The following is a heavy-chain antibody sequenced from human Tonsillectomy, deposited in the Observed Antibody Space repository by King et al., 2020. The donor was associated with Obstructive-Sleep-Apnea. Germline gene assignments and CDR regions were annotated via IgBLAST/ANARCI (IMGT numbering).Heavy chain of an antibody. D-gene: IGHD3-9*01. CDR3: AREVMYHPLTGGVSSWFDP. Sequence: QLQESGPGLVKPSETLSLTCTVSGGSISTNYWSWIRQPPGKGLEWIGNIYNSGSADYNPSLKSRVAISKDTSKNQFSLKLTSVTAADTAVYYCAREVMYHPLTGGVSSWFDPWGQGTLVTVSS. V-gene: IGHV4-59*01. J-gene: IGHJ5*02. CDR1: GGSISTNY. CDR2: IYNSGSA.